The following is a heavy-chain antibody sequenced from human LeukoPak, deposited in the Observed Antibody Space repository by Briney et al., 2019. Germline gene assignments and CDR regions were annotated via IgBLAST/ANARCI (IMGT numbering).Heavy chain of an antibody. CDR2: LYSDGNT. CDR1: GCTFITND. Sequence: PGGSLRLSYAASGCTFITNDMTWVRQAPGKGLEWVSVLYSDGNTKYADSVQGRFTISRDNSKNTLYRETNSLSPEETAGSYLARGVEPLAANTLAYWGQGTMVTVSS. J-gene: IGHJ4*02. D-gene: IGHD2-15*01. V-gene: IGHV3-53*01. CDR3: ARGVEPLAANTLAY.